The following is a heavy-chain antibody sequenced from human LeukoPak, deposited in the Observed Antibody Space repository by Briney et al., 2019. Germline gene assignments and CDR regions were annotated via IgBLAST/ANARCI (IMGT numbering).Heavy chain of an antibody. CDR2: IDNDGSDT. Sequence: GGSLRLSCTASGFTFAFRSYWMHWVRQAPGKGLVWISRIDNDGSDTIYADSVKGRFTISRDNAKNTLYLQMNSLRDEDTAVYYCSRGGYHHGFDIWGQGTMVTVSS. CDR3: SRGGYHHGFDI. CDR1: GFTFAFRSYW. D-gene: IGHD3-16*02. J-gene: IGHJ3*02. V-gene: IGHV3-74*01.